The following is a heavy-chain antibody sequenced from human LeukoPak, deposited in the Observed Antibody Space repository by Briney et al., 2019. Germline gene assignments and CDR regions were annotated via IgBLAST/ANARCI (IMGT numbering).Heavy chain of an antibody. D-gene: IGHD6-19*01. J-gene: IGHJ4*02. CDR3: AREPEGWYEGGYYFDY. Sequence: PSETLSLTCTVSGGSISSYYWSWIRQPAGKGLEWIGRIYTSGSTNYNPSLKSRVTMSVDTSKNQFSLKLSSVTAADTAVYYCAREPEGWYEGGYYFDYWGQGTLVTVSS. V-gene: IGHV4-4*07. CDR1: GGSISSYY. CDR2: IYTSGST.